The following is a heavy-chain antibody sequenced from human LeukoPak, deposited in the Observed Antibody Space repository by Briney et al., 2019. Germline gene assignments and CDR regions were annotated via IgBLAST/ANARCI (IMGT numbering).Heavy chain of an antibody. Sequence: SVKVSCKASGGTFSSYAISWVRQAPGQGLEWMGRIIPILGIANYAQKFQARVTITADKSTSTAYMELSSLRSEDTAVYYCASPQRGFYGGNSAEYFQHWGQGTLVTVSS. CDR1: GGTFSSYA. CDR2: IIPILGIA. D-gene: IGHD4-23*01. J-gene: IGHJ1*01. CDR3: ASPQRGFYGGNSAEYFQH. V-gene: IGHV1-69*04.